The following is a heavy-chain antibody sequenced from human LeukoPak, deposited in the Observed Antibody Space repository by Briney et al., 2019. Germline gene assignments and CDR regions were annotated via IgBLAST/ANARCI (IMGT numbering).Heavy chain of an antibody. CDR2: IYYSGST. CDR1: GVSISSYY. V-gene: IGHV4-59*01. J-gene: IGHJ6*03. D-gene: IGHD3-10*01. Sequence: PSETLSLTCTVSGVSISSYYWSWIRQPPGKGLEWIGYIYYSGSTNYNPSLKSRVTISVDTSKNQFSLKLRSVTAADTAVYYCSRDYGSGNYDSNTYMDVWGKGTTVTVSS. CDR3: SRDYGSGNYDSNTYMDV.